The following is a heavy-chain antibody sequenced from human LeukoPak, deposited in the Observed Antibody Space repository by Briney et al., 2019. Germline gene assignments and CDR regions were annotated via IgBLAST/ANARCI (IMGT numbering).Heavy chain of an antibody. J-gene: IGHJ4*02. CDR1: GYSFTSYW. V-gene: IGHV5-51*01. D-gene: IGHD3-10*01. CDR3: ARARVTMVRGVISATYFDY. CDR2: IYPGDSDT. Sequence: GESLKISCKGSGYSFTSYWIGWVRQMPGKGLEWMGIIYPGDSDTRYSPSFQGQVTISADKSISTAYLQWSSLKASDTAMHYCARARVTMVRGVISATYFDYWGQGILVTVSS.